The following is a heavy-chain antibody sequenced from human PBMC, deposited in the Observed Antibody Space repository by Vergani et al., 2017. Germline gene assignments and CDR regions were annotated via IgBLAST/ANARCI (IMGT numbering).Heavy chain of an antibody. V-gene: IGHV3-30*03. Sequence: QVHLVESGGGVVQPGRSLRLSCVVSGFTSSYYGMLRVRQAPAKGLEWGAVISYDGTRKYYEDSVKGRFTISRDNSKSTLYLQMNSLRTEDTAVYYCATKSCGTAGCQIGYFREWGQGTLVTVSS. J-gene: IGHJ1*01. CDR1: GFTSSYYG. CDR3: ATKSCGTAGCQIGYFRE. D-gene: IGHD2-15*01. CDR2: ISYDGTRK.